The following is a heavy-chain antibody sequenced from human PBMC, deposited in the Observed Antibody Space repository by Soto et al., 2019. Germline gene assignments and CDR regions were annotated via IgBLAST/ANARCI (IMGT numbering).Heavy chain of an antibody. CDR3: ARSVAGLDY. D-gene: IGHD6-19*01. CDR2: INHSGST. Sequence: QVQLQQWGAGLLKPSETLSLTCAVYGGSFSDYYWSWIRQPPAMGLEWIGEINHSGSTNYNPSLKSRVTISVDTSKNQFSLKLSAVTAADTGVYYCARSVAGLDYWGQGTLVTVSS. V-gene: IGHV4-34*01. CDR1: GGSFSDYY. J-gene: IGHJ4*02.